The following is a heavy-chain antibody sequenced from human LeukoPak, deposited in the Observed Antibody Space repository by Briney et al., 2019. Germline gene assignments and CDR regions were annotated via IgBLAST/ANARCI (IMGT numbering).Heavy chain of an antibody. Sequence: PGGSLRLSCAASGFTFSSYAMNWVRQAPGKGLEWISSISGSGDNTYYADSVKGPFTISRDNSKNTLYLQMNSLRAEDTAVYYCAKSGLSRFDYWGQGTLVTVSS. CDR3: AKSGLSRFDY. CDR2: ISGSGDNT. D-gene: IGHD4/OR15-4a*01. V-gene: IGHV3-23*01. CDR1: GFTFSSYA. J-gene: IGHJ4*02.